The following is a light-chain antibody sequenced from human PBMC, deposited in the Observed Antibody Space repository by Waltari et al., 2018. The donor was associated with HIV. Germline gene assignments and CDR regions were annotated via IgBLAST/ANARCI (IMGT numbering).Light chain of an antibody. J-gene: IGKJ4*01. V-gene: IGKV3-15*01. CDR2: GAS. CDR1: QSISTN. CDR3: QQYSKWPPLT. Sequence: EILMTQSPVTLSVSPGDRASLPCRASQSISTNLAWYQHKPGHAPRLLLYGASTRGTGVAARFSGRGSGTEFTLTISSLQSEDFAVYYCQQYSKWPPLTFGGGTKVEIK.